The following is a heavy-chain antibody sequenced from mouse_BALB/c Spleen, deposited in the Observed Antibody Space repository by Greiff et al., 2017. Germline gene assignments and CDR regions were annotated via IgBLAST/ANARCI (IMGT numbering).Heavy chain of an antibody. V-gene: IGHV5-4*02. CDR3: AREGGGYYGSSYAMDY. Sequence: VQLKESGGGLVKPGGSLKLSCAASGFTFSDYYMYWVRQTPEKRLEWVATISDGGSYTYYPDSVKGRFTISRDNAKNNLYLQMSSLKSEDTAMYYCAREGGGYYGSSYAMDYWGQGTSVTVSS. D-gene: IGHD1-1*01. CDR1: GFTFSDYY. CDR2: ISDGGSYT. J-gene: IGHJ4*01.